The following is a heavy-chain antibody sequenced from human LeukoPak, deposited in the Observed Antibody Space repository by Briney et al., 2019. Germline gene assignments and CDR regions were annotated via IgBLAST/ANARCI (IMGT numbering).Heavy chain of an antibody. CDR3: ARQADIVVVPAFYYYYYGMDV. Sequence: SESLSLTCPVSGGSISSSSYYWGWIRQPPGKGLEWFGSIYYSGSTYYNPSLKSRVTISVDTSKNQFSLKLSSVTAADTAVYYCARQADIVVVPAFYYYYYGMDVWGQGTTVTVSS. D-gene: IGHD2-2*01. J-gene: IGHJ6*02. V-gene: IGHV4-39*01. CDR1: GGSISSSSYY. CDR2: IYYSGST.